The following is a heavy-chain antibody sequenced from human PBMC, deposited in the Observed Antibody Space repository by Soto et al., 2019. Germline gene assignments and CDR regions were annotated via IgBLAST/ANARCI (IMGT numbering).Heavy chain of an antibody. CDR3: ARGGSMIRGRNFFDA. Sequence: SETLSLTCNVSSVPISDYSWSCVRQSPVKRLEWIGNYFDGGRTMYNPSLKSRVTISVDASKNLFSLELSSVTAADTSVYHCARGGSMIRGRNFFDAWGQGVPVTVSS. V-gene: IGHV4-59*12. CDR1: SVPISDYS. D-gene: IGHD3-10*01. CDR2: YFDGGRT. J-gene: IGHJ4*02.